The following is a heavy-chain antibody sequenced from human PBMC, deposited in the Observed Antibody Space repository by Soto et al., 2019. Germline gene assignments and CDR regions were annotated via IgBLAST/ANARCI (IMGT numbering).Heavy chain of an antibody. J-gene: IGHJ4*02. CDR1: GLTFSSYA. Sequence: GGSLRLSCAASGLTFSSYAMSWVRQAPGKGLEWVSAISGSGGSTYYADSVKGRFTISRDNSKNTLYLQMNSLRAEDTAVYYCAKDLSYYYDSSGYFDYWGQGTLVTVXS. CDR2: ISGSGGST. V-gene: IGHV3-23*01. CDR3: AKDLSYYYDSSGYFDY. D-gene: IGHD3-22*01.